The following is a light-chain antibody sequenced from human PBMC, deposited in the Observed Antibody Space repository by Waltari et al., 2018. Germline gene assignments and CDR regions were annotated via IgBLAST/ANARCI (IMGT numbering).Light chain of an antibody. CDR3: QQCYSPPYT. CDR2: WAS. Sequence: DIVRNKSPDPLAVSLSEGATTKCKSCQSVLSRSNNKNYLGWYQQKPGQPPKWLITWASTREAGVPDRISGSGSGTDVALTISRLQGEDVAVYYCQQCYSPPYTFGPGTKLEIK. V-gene: IGKV4-1*01. CDR1: QSVLSRSNNKNY. J-gene: IGKJ2*01.